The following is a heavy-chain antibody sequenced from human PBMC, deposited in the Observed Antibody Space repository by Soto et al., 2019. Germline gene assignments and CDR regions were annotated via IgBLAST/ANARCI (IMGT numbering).Heavy chain of an antibody. J-gene: IGHJ4*02. CDR1: SGSISSSNW. D-gene: IGHD3-10*01. CDR2: IYHSGST. CDR3: ASTLEYGSGSYSAY. Sequence: SETLSLTCAVSSGSISSSNWWSWVRQPPGKGLEWIGEIYHSGSTNYNPSLKSRVTISVDKSKNQFSLKLSSVTAADTAVYYCASTLEYGSGSYSAYWGQGTLVTVSS. V-gene: IGHV4-4*02.